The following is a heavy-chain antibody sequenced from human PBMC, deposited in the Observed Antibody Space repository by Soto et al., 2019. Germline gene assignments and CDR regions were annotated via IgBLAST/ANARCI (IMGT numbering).Heavy chain of an antibody. CDR3: GRGYCSSTSCSMFDY. CDR2: TYYRSKWYN. D-gene: IGHD2-2*01. Sequence: SQTLSLPCALSGDSVSSNSAAWNWIRQSPSRGLEWLGRTYYRSKWYNDYAVSVKSRITINPNNYNKQFSQQLNYVPPEDKAVDYCGRGYCSSTSCSMFDYWGQGTLVTVSS. J-gene: IGHJ4*02. CDR1: GDSVSSNSAA. V-gene: IGHV6-1*01.